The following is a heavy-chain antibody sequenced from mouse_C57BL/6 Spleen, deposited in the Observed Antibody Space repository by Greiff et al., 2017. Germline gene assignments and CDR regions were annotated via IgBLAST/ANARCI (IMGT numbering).Heavy chain of an antibody. Sequence: EVKLMESGPGLVKPSQSLSLTCSVTGYSITSGYYWNWIRQFPGNKLEWMGYISYDGSNNYNPSLKNRISITRDTSKNQFFLKLNSVTTEDTATYYCASQGDYYGSGDYFDYWGQGTTLTVSS. J-gene: IGHJ2*01. D-gene: IGHD1-1*01. CDR2: ISYDGSN. CDR1: GYSITSGYY. V-gene: IGHV3-6*01. CDR3: ASQGDYYGSGDYFDY.